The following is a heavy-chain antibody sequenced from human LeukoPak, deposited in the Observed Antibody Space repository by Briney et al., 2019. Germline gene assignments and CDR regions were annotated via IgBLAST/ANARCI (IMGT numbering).Heavy chain of an antibody. CDR3: ARGGGSSTRAYYYYGMDV. V-gene: IGHV1-69*01. J-gene: IGHJ6*04. D-gene: IGHD6-13*01. CDR2: IIPIFGTA. CDR1: GGTFTIYA. Sequence: SVTVSFKASGGTFTIYAISWVRQAPGQGREWMGGIIPIFGTANYSQKFQGRVTITADEATSTAYMELSSLRSEDTAVYYCARGGGSSTRAYYYYGMDVWGKGTTVTVSP.